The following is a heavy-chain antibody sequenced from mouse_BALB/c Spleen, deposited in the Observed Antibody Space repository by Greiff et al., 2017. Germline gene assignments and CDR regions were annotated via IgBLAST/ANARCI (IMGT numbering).Heavy chain of an antibody. CDR2: INPSNGGT. CDR1: GYTFTSYY. CDR3: ARLGYGNYGAMDY. Sequence: QVQLQQPGAELVKPGASVKLSCKASGYTFTSYYMYWVKQRPGQGLEWIGGINPSNGGTNFNEKFKSKATLTVDKSSSTAYMQLSSLTSEDSAVYYCARLGYGNYGAMDYWGQGTSVTVSS. V-gene: IGHV1S81*02. D-gene: IGHD2-1*01. J-gene: IGHJ4*01.